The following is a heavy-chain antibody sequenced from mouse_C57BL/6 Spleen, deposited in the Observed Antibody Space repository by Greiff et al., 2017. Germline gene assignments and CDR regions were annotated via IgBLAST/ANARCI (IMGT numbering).Heavy chain of an antibody. CDR2: IDPSDSYT. V-gene: IGHV1-69*01. CDR1: GYTFTSYW. D-gene: IGHD2-13*01. CDR3: ARGGGLLPSY. Sequence: QVQLKQPGAELVMPGASVKLSCKASGYTFTSYWMHWVKQRPGQGLEWIGEIDPSDSYTNYNQKFKGKSTLTVDKSSSTAYMQLSSLQSEDSAVYYCARGGGLLPSYWGQGTLVTVSA. J-gene: IGHJ3*01.